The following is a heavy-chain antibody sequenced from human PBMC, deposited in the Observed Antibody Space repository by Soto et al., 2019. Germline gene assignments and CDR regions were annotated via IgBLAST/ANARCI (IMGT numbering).Heavy chain of an antibody. D-gene: IGHD2-21*01. V-gene: IGHV3-11*06. Sequence: GALRISWAASGFNFRDYYMGWIRQAPGKGLEWVSYISSNSYYTDYADSVKVRFTISSDNAKHSLYLQMNSLRANDTAVYYCASDPLDIVVEYWGQGTLVTVSS. J-gene: IGHJ4*02. CDR3: ASDPLDIVVEY. CDR1: GFNFRDYY. CDR2: ISSNSYYT.